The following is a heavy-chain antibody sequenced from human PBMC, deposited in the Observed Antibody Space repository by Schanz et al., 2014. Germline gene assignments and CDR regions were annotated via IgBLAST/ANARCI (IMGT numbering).Heavy chain of an antibody. CDR2: ITYNGGTI. Sequence: EVHLVESGGGLVQPGGSLRLSCAASGITFSSHSFNWVRQAPGKGLEWISYITYNGGTIYYADSVKGRFTISRDNTKNSLFLQLNSLRADDTAVYYCARPPHDSSGYYPFDYWGQGTLVTVSS. CDR1: GITFSSHS. D-gene: IGHD3-22*01. CDR3: ARPPHDSSGYYPFDY. J-gene: IGHJ4*02. V-gene: IGHV3-48*04.